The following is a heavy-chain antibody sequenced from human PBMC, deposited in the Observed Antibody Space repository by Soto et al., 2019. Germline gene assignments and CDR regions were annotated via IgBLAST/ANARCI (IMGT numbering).Heavy chain of an antibody. V-gene: IGHV4-39*01. CDR3: ARQGAYYDSSGSHYYFDY. Sequence: SETLSLTCTVSGGSISSYYWDWIRQPPGRGLEWIGSIHYRGSTYYNPSPKSRVTISVDTSKNQFSLKLSSVTAADTAVYYCARQGAYYDSSGSHYYFDYWGQGTLVTVSS. CDR1: GGSISSYY. CDR2: IHYRGST. J-gene: IGHJ4*02. D-gene: IGHD3-22*01.